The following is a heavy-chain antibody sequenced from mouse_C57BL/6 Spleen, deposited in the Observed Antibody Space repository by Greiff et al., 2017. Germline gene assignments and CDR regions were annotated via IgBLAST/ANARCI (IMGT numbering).Heavy chain of an antibody. J-gene: IGHJ3*01. CDR3: TIYDGYYDGAY. Sequence: QVQLQQSGAELVRPGASVTLSCKASGYTFTDYEMHWVKQTPVHGLEWIGAIDPETGGTDYNQKFKGKAILTADKSSSTAYMALRSLTSEASAVYYGTIYDGYYDGAYWGQRTLVTVSA. CDR2: IDPETGGT. CDR1: GYTFTDYE. V-gene: IGHV1-15*01. D-gene: IGHD2-3*01.